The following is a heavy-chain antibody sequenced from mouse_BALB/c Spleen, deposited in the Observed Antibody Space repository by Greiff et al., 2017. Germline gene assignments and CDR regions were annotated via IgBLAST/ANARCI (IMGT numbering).Heavy chain of an antibody. J-gene: IGHJ4*01. Sequence: EVQLQQSGAELVKPGASVKLSCTASGFNIKDYYMHWVKQRPEQGLEWIGWIDPENGNTIYDPKFQGKASITADTSSNTAYLQLSSLTSEDTAVYYCARFITTYAMDYWGQGTSVTVSA. CDR1: GFNIKDYY. D-gene: IGHD1-1*01. CDR3: ARFITTYAMDY. V-gene: IGHV14-1*02. CDR2: IDPENGNT.